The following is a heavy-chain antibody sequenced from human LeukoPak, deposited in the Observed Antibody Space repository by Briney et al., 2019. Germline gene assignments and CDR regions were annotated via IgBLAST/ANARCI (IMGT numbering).Heavy chain of an antibody. CDR1: GFTFSSYA. J-gene: IGHJ4*02. CDR2: ISDSGGST. Sequence: GGSLRLSCEASGFTFSSYAMNWVRQAPGKGLEWVSGISDSGGSTFYADSVKGRFTISRDNSKNTLYLQMNSLRAEDTAVYYCAKARTIHCGGDCDFDYWGQGTLVTVSS. CDR3: AKARTIHCGGDCDFDY. V-gene: IGHV3-23*01. D-gene: IGHD2-21*01.